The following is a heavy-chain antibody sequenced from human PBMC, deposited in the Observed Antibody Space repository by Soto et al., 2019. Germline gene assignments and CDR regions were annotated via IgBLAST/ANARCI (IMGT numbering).Heavy chain of an antibody. V-gene: IGHV3-48*02. Sequence: EVQLVESGGGLVQPGGSLRLSCAASGFTFSSYSMNWVRQAPGKGLEWVSYISSSSSTIYYADSVKGRFTISRDNAKNSLYLQMNSLRDEDTAVYYCAREGYYDSSGYYYAYYFDYWGQGTLVTVSS. D-gene: IGHD3-22*01. CDR3: AREGYYDSSGYYYAYYFDY. J-gene: IGHJ4*02. CDR2: ISSSSSTI. CDR1: GFTFSSYS.